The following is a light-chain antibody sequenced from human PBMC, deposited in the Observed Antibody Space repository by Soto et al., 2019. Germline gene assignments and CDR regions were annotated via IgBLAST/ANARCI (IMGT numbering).Light chain of an antibody. CDR1: QSISNY. V-gene: IGKV1-39*01. Sequence: DIQMTQSPSSLSASVGDRVTITCRASQSISNYLNWYQQKPGKVPKLLIYAASSLQSGVPSRFSGSGSGTDFTLTISSLQPEDFATYSCQQSYTTLFTFGPGTNVDI. CDR3: QQSYTTLFT. CDR2: AAS. J-gene: IGKJ3*01.